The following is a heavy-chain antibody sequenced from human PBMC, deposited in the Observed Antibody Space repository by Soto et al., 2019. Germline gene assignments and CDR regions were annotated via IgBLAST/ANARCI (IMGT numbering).Heavy chain of an antibody. CDR1: GFTFSSFA. V-gene: IGHV3-30*18. Sequence: QPGGSLRLSCAASGFTFSSFAMEWVRQAPGKGLEWVAVISKDGRNKYFADSVKGRFTISRDNSKNTLSLQMISLRDEDTAVYYCAKGPRGVAAADFDYWGQGTLVTVSS. D-gene: IGHD6-13*01. CDR2: ISKDGRNK. J-gene: IGHJ4*02. CDR3: AKGPRGVAAADFDY.